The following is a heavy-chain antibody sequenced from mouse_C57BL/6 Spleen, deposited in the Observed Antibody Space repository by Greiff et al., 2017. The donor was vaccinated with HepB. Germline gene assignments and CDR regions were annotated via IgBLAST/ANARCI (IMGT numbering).Heavy chain of an antibody. Sequence: EVKLMESGGGLVKPGGSLKLSCAASGFTFSDYGMHWVRQAPEKGLEWVAYISSGSSTIYYADTVKGRFTISRDNAKNTLFLQMTSLRSEDTAMYYCASYDYDGCFDVWGTGTTVTVSS. V-gene: IGHV5-17*01. D-gene: IGHD2-4*01. CDR2: ISSGSSTI. CDR1: GFTFSDYG. CDR3: ASYDYDGCFDV. J-gene: IGHJ1*03.